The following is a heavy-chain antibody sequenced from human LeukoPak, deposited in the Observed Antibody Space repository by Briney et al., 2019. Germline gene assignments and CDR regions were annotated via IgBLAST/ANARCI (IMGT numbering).Heavy chain of an antibody. CDR1: GFSFRSFA. J-gene: IGHJ4*02. Sequence: PGGSLRLSCVGSGFSFRSFAMRWVRQAPGKGREWVSSVSGGGTTTWYAASVKGRFSISRDDSKTMQFLQMNSLRPADTALYFCAKRITVSAGFSFDSWGQGILVTVSS. CDR2: VSGGGTTT. D-gene: IGHD1-14*01. V-gene: IGHV3-23*01. CDR3: AKRITVSAGFSFDS.